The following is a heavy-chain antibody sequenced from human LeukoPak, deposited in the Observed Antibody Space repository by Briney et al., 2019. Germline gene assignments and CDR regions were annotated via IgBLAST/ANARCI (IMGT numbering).Heavy chain of an antibody. J-gene: IGHJ1*01. CDR3: AVQTSNVPTDKYIEH. CDR1: GYKFTTFW. V-gene: IGHV5-51*01. Sequence: GESLKISCQVSGYKFTTFWIGWVRQMPGKGLEWMAIIYPLTSETQYSPSLQGQVTISAEESINTAYLEWRSLKASDTAMYYCAVQTSNVPTDKYIEHWGQGTLVTVSS. D-gene: IGHD5-12*01. CDR2: IYPLTSET.